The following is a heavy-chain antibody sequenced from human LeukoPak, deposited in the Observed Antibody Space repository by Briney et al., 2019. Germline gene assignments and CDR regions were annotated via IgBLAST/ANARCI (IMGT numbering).Heavy chain of an antibody. D-gene: IGHD2-15*01. CDR3: ARDRSHCSGGSCYYYGMDV. Sequence: GGSLRLSCAASGFTVSSNYMSWVRQAPGKGLEWVSVIYSGGSTYYPDSVKGRFTISRDNSKNTLYLQMNSLRAEDTAVYYCARDRSHCSGGSCYYYGMDVWGKGTTVTVSS. V-gene: IGHV3-53*01. CDR2: IYSGGST. J-gene: IGHJ6*04. CDR1: GFTVSSNY.